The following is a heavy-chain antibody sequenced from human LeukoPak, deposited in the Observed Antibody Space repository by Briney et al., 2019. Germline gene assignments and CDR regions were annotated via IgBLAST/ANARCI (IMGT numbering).Heavy chain of an antibody. J-gene: IGHJ5*02. D-gene: IGHD1-26*01. CDR1: GYSISSGNY. V-gene: IGHV4-38-2*02. CDR3: ARDLPVGATRKTNWFDP. CDR2: IYHSGST. Sequence: SETLSLTCSVSGYSISSGNYWGWIRLPPGKGLQWIGSIYHSGSTYYNPSLKSRVTISVDTSKNQFSLKLSSVTAADTAVYYCARDLPVGATRKTNWFDPWGQGTLVTVSS.